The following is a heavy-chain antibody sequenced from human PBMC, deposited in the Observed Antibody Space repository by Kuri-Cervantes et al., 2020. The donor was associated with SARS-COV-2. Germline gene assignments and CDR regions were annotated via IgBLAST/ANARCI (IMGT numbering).Heavy chain of an antibody. CDR1: GFTFSSYA. J-gene: IGHJ4*02. V-gene: IGHV3-30-3*01. CDR2: ISYDGSNK. CDR3: ARGNYYGSGSPFDY. D-gene: IGHD3-10*01. Sequence: GESLKISCAASGFTFSSYAMHWVRQAPGKGLEWVAVISYDGSNKYYADSVKGRFTISRDNSKNTLYLQMNSLRAEDTAVYYCARGNYYGSGSPFDYWGQGTLVTVSS.